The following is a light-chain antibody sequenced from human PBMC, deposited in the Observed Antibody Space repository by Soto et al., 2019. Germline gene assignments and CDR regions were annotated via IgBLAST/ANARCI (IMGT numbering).Light chain of an antibody. CDR1: QSISSY. Sequence: DIQMTPSPSSLSASVGDRVTITGRASQSISSYLNWYQQKPGKAPKLLIYAASSLQSGVPSRFSRSRAGTAFTLTISSLQPEDFATYYCQQSYSTPHTFGQGTKVEIK. J-gene: IGKJ1*01. CDR2: AAS. V-gene: IGKV1-39*01. CDR3: QQSYSTPHT.